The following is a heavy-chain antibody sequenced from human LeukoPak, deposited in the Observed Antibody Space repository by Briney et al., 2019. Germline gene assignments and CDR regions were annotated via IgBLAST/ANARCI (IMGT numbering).Heavy chain of an antibody. Sequence: GGSLRLSCKASGFSFRDYWMHWVRQAPGKGPMWVSRINIDGRRTTYADAVRGRFTISRDNARNTLYLQINNLRADDTAIYYCTRDSELGYCSGWGQGTLVTVSS. J-gene: IGHJ4*02. CDR3: TRDSELGYCSG. V-gene: IGHV3-74*01. CDR2: INIDGRRT. CDR1: GFSFRDYW. D-gene: IGHD2-15*01.